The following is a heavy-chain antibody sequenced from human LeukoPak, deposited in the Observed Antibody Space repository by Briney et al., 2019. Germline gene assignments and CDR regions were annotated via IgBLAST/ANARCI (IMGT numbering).Heavy chain of an antibody. Sequence: SETLSLTCAVSGYSISSGYYWSWIRQPPGKGLEWIGSIYHSGSTYYNPSLKSRVTISVDTSKNQFSLKLSSVTAADTAVYYCARERGSGSYDYWGQGTLVTVSS. CDR1: GYSISSGYY. V-gene: IGHV4-38-2*02. D-gene: IGHD3-10*01. CDR2: IYHSGST. CDR3: ARERGSGSYDY. J-gene: IGHJ4*02.